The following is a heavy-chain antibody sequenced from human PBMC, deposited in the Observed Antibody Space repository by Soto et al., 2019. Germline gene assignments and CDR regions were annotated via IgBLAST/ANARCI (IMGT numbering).Heavy chain of an antibody. Sequence: SETLSLTCAVYGGSFSGYYWSWIRQPPGKGLEWIGEINHSGSTNYNPSLKSRVTISVDTSKNQFSLKLSSVTAADTAVYYCARAKYYDFWSGYSRLDYWGQGTLVTV. CDR1: GGSFSGYY. J-gene: IGHJ4*02. CDR3: ARAKYYDFWSGYSRLDY. CDR2: INHSGST. D-gene: IGHD3-3*01. V-gene: IGHV4-34*01.